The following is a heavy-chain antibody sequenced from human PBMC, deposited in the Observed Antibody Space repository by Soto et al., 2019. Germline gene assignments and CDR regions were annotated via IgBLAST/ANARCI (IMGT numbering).Heavy chain of an antibody. J-gene: IGHJ4*02. CDR1: GFTFSSYG. CDR2: SSATGAGT. CDR3: AKDRRAGGNYGFYSDF. Sequence: EVQLLESGGCLVQPGGSLRLSCAASGFTFSSYGMTWVRQAPGKGLEWVSFSSATGAGTYYADSVKGRFTISRDNSKNTLHLQMTSLRADDTAVYYCAKDRRAGGNYGFYSDFWGQGALVIVSS. V-gene: IGHV3-23*01. D-gene: IGHD1-7*01.